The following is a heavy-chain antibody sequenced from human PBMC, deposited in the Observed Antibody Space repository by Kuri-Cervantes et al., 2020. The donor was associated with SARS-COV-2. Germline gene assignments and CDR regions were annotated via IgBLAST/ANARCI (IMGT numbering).Heavy chain of an antibody. J-gene: IGHJ6*02. D-gene: IGHD6-19*01. CDR3: ARERGSSGWEYYYYGMDV. V-gene: IGHV3-74*01. CDR2: INPDGSYT. CDR1: GFTFSGHW. Sequence: GESLKISCAASGFTFSGHWIHWVRQAPGKGLVWVSRINPDGSYTNNADSVKGRFTLSRDNAKNMLFLQMNSLRAEDTAVYYCARERGSSGWEYYYYGMDVWGQGTTVTVSS.